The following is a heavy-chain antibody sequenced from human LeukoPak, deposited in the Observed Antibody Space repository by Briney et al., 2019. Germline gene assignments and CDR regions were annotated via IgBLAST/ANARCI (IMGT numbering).Heavy chain of an antibody. V-gene: IGHV4-30-2*02. CDR1: GGSISSGGYS. CDR2: IYHSGST. Sequence: SETLSLTCAVSGGSISSGGYSWSWIRQPPGKGLEWIGYIYHSGSTYYNPSLKSRVTISVDTSKNQFSLKLSSVTAADTAVYYCARQSPDTAMVLGYWGQGTLVTVSS. CDR3: ARQSPDTAMVLGY. D-gene: IGHD5-18*01. J-gene: IGHJ4*02.